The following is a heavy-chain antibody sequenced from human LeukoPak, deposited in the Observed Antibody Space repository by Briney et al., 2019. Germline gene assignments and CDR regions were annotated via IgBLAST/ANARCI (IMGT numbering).Heavy chain of an antibody. V-gene: IGHV4-61*01. J-gene: IGHJ4*02. CDR3: ARVLYGSGSYYTGY. Sequence: SETLSLTCTVSGGSVSSGSYYWSWIRQPPGKGLEWIGYIYYTGSTNYNPPLKSRVTISVDTSKSQFSLKLSSVTAADTAVYYCARVLYGSGSYYTGYWGQGTLVTVSS. D-gene: IGHD3-10*01. CDR1: GGSVSSGSYY. CDR2: IYYTGST.